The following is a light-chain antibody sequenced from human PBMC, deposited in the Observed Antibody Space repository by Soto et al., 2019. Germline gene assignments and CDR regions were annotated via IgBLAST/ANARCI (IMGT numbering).Light chain of an antibody. Sequence: EIVVTQSAATLSLSPGERATLSCRTSQTVSSYLAWYQQRPGQSPTLLVSAASSRATGIPNRFSGSGFGTDFALTISRLQPEDSAAYFCHQYDNAPFTFGPGTKVDIK. V-gene: IGKV3-20*01. CDR1: QTVSSY. J-gene: IGKJ3*01. CDR2: AAS. CDR3: HQYDNAPFT.